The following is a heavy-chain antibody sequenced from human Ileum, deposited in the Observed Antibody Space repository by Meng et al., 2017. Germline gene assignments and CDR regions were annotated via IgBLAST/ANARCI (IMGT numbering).Heavy chain of an antibody. D-gene: IGHD6-13*01. CDR2: ISGVSGYT. CDR3: VRFTPYLGTAAGGVGHHGFDI. V-gene: IGHV3-21*06. CDR1: GFVFSSYS. J-gene: IGHJ3*02. Sequence: GGSLRLSCAASGFVFSSYSMNWVRQAPGKGLEWVLVISGVSGYTSYAESVRGRFTISRDNAKNSVHLQMSSLRADDTAVYYCVRFTPYLGTAAGGVGHHGFDIWGQGTVVTVSS.